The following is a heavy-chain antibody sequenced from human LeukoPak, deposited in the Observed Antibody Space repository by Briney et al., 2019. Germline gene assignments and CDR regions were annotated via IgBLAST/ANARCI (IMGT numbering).Heavy chain of an antibody. CDR1: GYSFSTYW. Sequence: GESLKISCQGSGYSFSTYWITWVRQMPGKGLEWMGIIYPGDSDTRYSPSFQGQVTISADKSISTAYLQWSSLKASDTAMYYCARHRPDYGDGWYYWGQGTLVTVSS. CDR3: ARHRPDYGDGWYY. D-gene: IGHD4-17*01. V-gene: IGHV5-51*01. CDR2: IYPGDSDT. J-gene: IGHJ4*02.